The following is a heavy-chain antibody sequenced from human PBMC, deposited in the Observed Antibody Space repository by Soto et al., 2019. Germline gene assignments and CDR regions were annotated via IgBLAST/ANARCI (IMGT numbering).Heavy chain of an antibody. D-gene: IGHD3-9*01. Sequence: QVQLVQSGAEVKKPGSSVKVSCKASGGTFNNYGMGWVRQAPGQGLEWMGGIFPMIGRTNYAQKFQGRLTLTADASRSTAYMELRSLRSDDTAVYYCASWDYDVLTGYSYDDWGQGTLVTVSS. CDR1: GGTFNNYG. CDR3: ASWDYDVLTGYSYDD. CDR2: IFPMIGRT. V-gene: IGHV1-69*01. J-gene: IGHJ4*02.